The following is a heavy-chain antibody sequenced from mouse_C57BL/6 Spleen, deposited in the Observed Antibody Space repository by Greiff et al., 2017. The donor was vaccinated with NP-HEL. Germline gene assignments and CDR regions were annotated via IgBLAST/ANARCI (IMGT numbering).Heavy chain of an antibody. CDR1: GYTFTDYY. V-gene: IGHV1-26*01. J-gene: IGHJ3*01. D-gene: IGHD1-2*01. Sequence: EVQLQQSGPELVKPGASVKISCKASGYTFTDYYMNWVKQSHGKSLEWIGDINPNNGGTSYNQKFKGKATLTVDKSSSTAYMELRSLTSEDSAVYYCARRGAITTGFAYWGQGTLVTVSA. CDR3: ARRGAITTGFAY. CDR2: INPNNGGT.